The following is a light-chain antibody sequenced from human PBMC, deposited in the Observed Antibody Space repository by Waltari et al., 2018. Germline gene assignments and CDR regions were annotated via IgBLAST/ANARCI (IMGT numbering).Light chain of an antibody. CDR3: GSFTATSTYV. CDR1: SSDVGGYKY. Sequence: QSALTQPASVSGSPGQSITISCTGTSSDVGGYKYVSWYQQHPGKAPKVIMYEVSNRPSGISTRFSGSKSGSTASLTIAGLQAEDEADYYCGSFTATSTYVFGAETRVTVL. V-gene: IGLV2-14*01. CDR2: EVS. J-gene: IGLJ1*01.